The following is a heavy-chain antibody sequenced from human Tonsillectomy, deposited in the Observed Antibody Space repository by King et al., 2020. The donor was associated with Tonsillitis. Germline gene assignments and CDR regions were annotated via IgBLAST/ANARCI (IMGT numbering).Heavy chain of an antibody. CDR3: ARARSSWREYYYYYFYMDV. CDR1: GGSISSGGYY. J-gene: IGHJ6*03. Sequence: VQLQESGPGLVKPSQTLSLTCTVSGGSISSGGYYCSWIRQPAGKGPEWIGRIYTSGSTNYNPSLKSRVTMSVDTSKNQFSLKLSSVTAADTAVYYCARARSSWREYYYYYFYMDVWGKGTTVTVSS. V-gene: IGHV4-61*02. D-gene: IGHD6-13*01. CDR2: IYTSGST.